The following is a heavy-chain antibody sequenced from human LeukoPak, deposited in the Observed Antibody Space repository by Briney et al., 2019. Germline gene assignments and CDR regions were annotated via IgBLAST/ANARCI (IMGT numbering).Heavy chain of an antibody. D-gene: IGHD6-13*01. J-gene: IGHJ4*02. CDR1: GYTFTSYG. CDR2: ISAYNGNT. V-gene: IGHV1-18*01. Sequence: ASVKVSCKASGYTFTSYGISWVRQAPGQGLEWMGWISAYNGNTNYAQKLQGRVTMTTDTSTSTAYMELRSLRSDDTAVYYCARDRERIAAAVIDYWGQGTLVTVSS. CDR3: ARDRERIAAAVIDY.